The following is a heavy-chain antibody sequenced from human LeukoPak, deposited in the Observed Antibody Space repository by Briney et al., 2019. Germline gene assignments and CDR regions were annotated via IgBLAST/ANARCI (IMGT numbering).Heavy chain of an antibody. Sequence: ETLSLTCTVSGGSISSYYCSWVRQAPGKGLEWVSAISAGGGNTYYADSVKGRFTISRDNSKNTLYLQMNSLRAEDTAVYSCAVPQWELLNWGQGTLVTVSS. CDR1: GGSISSYY. CDR2: ISAGGGNT. J-gene: IGHJ4*02. V-gene: IGHV3-23*01. D-gene: IGHD1-26*01. CDR3: AVPQWELLN.